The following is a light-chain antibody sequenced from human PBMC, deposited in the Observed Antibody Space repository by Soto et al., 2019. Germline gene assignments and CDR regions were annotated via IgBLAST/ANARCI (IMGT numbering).Light chain of an antibody. V-gene: IGLV2-14*01. CDR3: SSYTSTGTPV. J-gene: IGLJ1*01. Sequence: QSVLTQPASVSGSLGQSTTMSCTGTSTDVGGYNFVSWYQQHPDKAPKLLIYEVTNRPSGVSNRFSGSKSGNTASLTISGLQAEDEADYYCSSYTSTGTPVFGTGTKATVL. CDR1: STDVGGYNF. CDR2: EVT.